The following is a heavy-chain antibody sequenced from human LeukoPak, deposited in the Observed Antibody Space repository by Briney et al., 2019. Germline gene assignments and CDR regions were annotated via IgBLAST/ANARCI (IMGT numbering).Heavy chain of an antibody. CDR2: IYYSGST. CDR1: GGSISSSSYY. D-gene: IGHD1-26*01. Sequence: SETLSLTCTVSGGSISSSSYYWGWIRQPPGKGLEWIGSIYYSGSTYYNPSLKSRVTISVDTSKNQFSLKLSSVTAADTAVYYCARVRGATWGTGHFDYWGQGTLVTVSS. CDR3: ARVRGATWGTGHFDY. J-gene: IGHJ4*02. V-gene: IGHV4-39*07.